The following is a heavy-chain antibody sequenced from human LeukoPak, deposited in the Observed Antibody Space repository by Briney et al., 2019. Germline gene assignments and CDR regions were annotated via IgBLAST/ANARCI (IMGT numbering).Heavy chain of an antibody. CDR1: GGSISSSSYY. Sequence: SETLSLTCTVSGGSISSSSYYWGWIRQPPGKGLEWIGSIYYSGSTYYNPSLKSRVTISVDTSKNQFSLKLSSVTAADTAVYYCASQQLWHYYYGMDVWGQGTTVTVSS. J-gene: IGHJ6*02. V-gene: IGHV4-39*07. CDR2: IYYSGST. D-gene: IGHD5-18*01. CDR3: ASQQLWHYYYGMDV.